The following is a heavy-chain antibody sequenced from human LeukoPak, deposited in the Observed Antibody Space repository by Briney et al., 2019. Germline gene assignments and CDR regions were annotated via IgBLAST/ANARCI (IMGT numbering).Heavy chain of an antibody. CDR3: AILPPRYGSGTNWFDP. D-gene: IGHD3-10*01. Sequence: GASVKVSCKASGYTFTSYDINWVRQATGQGLEWMGWMNPNSGNTGYAQKFQGRVTMTRNTSISTAYMELSSLRSEDTAVYYCAILPPRYGSGTNWFDPWGQGTLVTVSS. V-gene: IGHV1-8*01. CDR2: MNPNSGNT. CDR1: GYTFTSYD. J-gene: IGHJ5*02.